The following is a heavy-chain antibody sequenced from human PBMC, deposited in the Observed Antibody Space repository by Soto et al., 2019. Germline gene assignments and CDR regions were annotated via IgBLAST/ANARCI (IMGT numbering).Heavy chain of an antibody. Sequence: ASVKVSCKASGYTFTSYAMHWVRQAPGQRLEWMGWINAGNGNTKYSQKCQGRVTISVDTSKNQFSLKLSSVTAADTAVYYCARLRNTVTNWFDPWGQGTLVTVSS. CDR3: ARLRNTVTNWFDP. CDR1: GYTFTSYA. V-gene: IGHV1-3*01. D-gene: IGHD4-4*01. J-gene: IGHJ5*02. CDR2: INAGNGNT.